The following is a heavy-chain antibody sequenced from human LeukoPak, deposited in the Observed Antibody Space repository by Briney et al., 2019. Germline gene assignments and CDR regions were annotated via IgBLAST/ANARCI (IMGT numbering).Heavy chain of an antibody. CDR2: IKQDGSEK. D-gene: IGHD3-10*01. J-gene: IGHJ5*02. Sequence: GGSLRLSCAASGFTFSSYWMSWARQAPGKGLEWVANIKQDGSEKYYVDSVKGRFTISRDNAKNSLYLQMNSLRAEDTAVYYCARDTGERSSEVSWFDPWGQGTLVTVSS. CDR3: ARDTGERSSEVSWFDP. CDR1: GFTFSSYW. V-gene: IGHV3-7*01.